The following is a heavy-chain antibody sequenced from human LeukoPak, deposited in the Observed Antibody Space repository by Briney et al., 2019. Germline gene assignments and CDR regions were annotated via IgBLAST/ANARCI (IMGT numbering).Heavy chain of an antibody. J-gene: IGHJ6*04. CDR3: AREGYYDILTGPYYYGMDV. CDR2: IFHRGST. Sequence: SGTLSLTCAVSGGSISSNNWWSWVRQPPGKGLEWLGEIFHRGSTNYSPSLKSRVTISVDKSRNQFSLKLSSVTAADAAVYYCAREGYYDILTGPYYYGMDVWGKGTTVTVSS. CDR1: GGSISSNNW. V-gene: IGHV4-4*02. D-gene: IGHD3-9*01.